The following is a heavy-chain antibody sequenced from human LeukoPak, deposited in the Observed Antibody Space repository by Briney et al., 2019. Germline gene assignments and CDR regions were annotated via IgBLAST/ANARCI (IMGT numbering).Heavy chain of an antibody. J-gene: IGHJ4*02. CDR1: GGSFSGYY. V-gene: IGHV4-34*01. D-gene: IGHD6-19*01. CDR2: INHSGGT. CDR3: ARQSSGPLLYYFDY. Sequence: SETLSLTCAVYGGSFSGYYWSWIRQPPGKGLEWIGEINHSGGTNYNPSLKSRVTISVDTSKNQFSLKLSSVTAADTAVYYCARQSSGPLLYYFDYWGQGTLVTVSS.